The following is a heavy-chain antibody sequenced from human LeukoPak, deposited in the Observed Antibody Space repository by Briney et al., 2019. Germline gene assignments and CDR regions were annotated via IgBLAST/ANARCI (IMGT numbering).Heavy chain of an antibody. CDR3: AKVGS. CDR2: ISSTDDST. J-gene: IGHJ5*02. V-gene: IGHV3-23*01. D-gene: IGHD1-26*01. Sequence: GGSLRLSCAASGFIFSTYAMSWVRQAPGKGLEWVSVISSTDDSTYYADSVKGRFTISRHNSKNTLYLQMNSLRAEDTAVYYCAKVGSWGQGTLVTVSS. CDR1: GFIFSTYA.